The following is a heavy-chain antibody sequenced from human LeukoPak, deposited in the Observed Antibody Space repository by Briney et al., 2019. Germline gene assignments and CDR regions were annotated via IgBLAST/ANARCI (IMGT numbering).Heavy chain of an antibody. CDR1: GGSISSGGYS. V-gene: IGHV4-30-2*01. D-gene: IGHD5-24*01. CDR3: ARDQRDGYSFDY. Sequence: SQTLSLTCAVSGGSISSGGYSWSWIRQPPGKGLEWIGYIYHSGSTYYNPSLKSRVTISVDRSKNQFSLKLSSVTAADTAVYYCARDQRDGYSFDYWGQGTLVTVSS. J-gene: IGHJ4*02. CDR2: IYHSGST.